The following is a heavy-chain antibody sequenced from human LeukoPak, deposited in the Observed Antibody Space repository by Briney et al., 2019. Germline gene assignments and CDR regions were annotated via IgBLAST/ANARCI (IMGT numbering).Heavy chain of an antibody. D-gene: IGHD5-18*01. CDR3: AREDVDTAMVDY. V-gene: IGHV4-38-2*02. J-gene: IGHJ4*02. Sequence: SETLSLTCTVSGYSISSGYYWGWIRQPPGKGLEWIGSIYHSGSTYYNPSLKSRVTISVDTSKNQFSLKLSSVTAADTAVYYCAREDVDTAMVDYWGQGTLVTVSS. CDR2: IYHSGST. CDR1: GYSISSGYY.